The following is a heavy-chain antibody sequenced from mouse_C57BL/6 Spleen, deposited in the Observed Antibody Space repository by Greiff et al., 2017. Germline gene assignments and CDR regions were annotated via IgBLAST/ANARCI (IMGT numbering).Heavy chain of an antibody. V-gene: IGHV1-61*01. CDR2: IYPSDSET. J-gene: IGHJ3*01. CDR3: ARWGGGRCAY. CDR1: GYTFTSYW. Sequence: QVQLQQPGAELVRPGSSVKLSCKASGYTFTSYWMAWVKQRPGQGLEWIGNIYPSDSETNYNQKFKDKATLTVDKSDSTAYMQLSSLTSEDSAVYYGARWGGGRCAYWGQGILVTVAA.